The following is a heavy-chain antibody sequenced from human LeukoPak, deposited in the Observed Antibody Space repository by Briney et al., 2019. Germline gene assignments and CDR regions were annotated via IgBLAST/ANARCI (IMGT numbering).Heavy chain of an antibody. CDR2: ISAYNGNT. CDR1: GYTFTSYG. CDR3: ATGYCSGGSCYSEDAFDF. Sequence: ASVKVSCKASGYTFTSYGISWVRQAPGQGLEWMGWISAYNGNTNYAQKLQGRVTMTTDTSTSTAYMELRSLRSDDTAVYYCATGYCSGGSCYSEDAFDFWGQGTMVTVSS. J-gene: IGHJ3*01. D-gene: IGHD2-15*01. V-gene: IGHV1-18*01.